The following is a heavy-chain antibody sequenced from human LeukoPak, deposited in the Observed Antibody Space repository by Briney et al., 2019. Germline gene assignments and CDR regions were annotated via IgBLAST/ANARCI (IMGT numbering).Heavy chain of an antibody. J-gene: IGHJ4*02. V-gene: IGHV4-39*01. Sequence: SETLSLTCTVSGGSISSSSYYWGWIRQPPGKGLEWIGSIYYSGSTYYNPSLKSRVTISVDTSKNQFSLKLSSVTAADTAVYYCARGLWFGELGVFDYWGQGTLVTVSS. CDR2: IYYSGST. CDR1: GGSISSSSYY. CDR3: ARGLWFGELGVFDY. D-gene: IGHD3-10*01.